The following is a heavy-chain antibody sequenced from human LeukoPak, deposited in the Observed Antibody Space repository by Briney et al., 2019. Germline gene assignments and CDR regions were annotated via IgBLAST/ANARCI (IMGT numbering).Heavy chain of an antibody. CDR1: GYSISNDYY. D-gene: IGHD2-21*02. J-gene: IGHJ4*02. CDR3: ARGTPGDWVNFDY. CDR2: IYHSGST. V-gene: IGHV4-38-2*02. Sequence: PSETLSLTCTVSGYSISNDYYWDWLRQPPGKGLEWIGGSIYHSGSTYYNPSLKSRVTILVNTSKNHFSLKLTSVTAADTAVYYCARGTPGDWVNFDYWGQGTLVTVSS.